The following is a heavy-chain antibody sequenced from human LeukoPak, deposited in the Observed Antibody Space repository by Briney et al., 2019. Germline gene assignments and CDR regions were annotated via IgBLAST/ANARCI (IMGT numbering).Heavy chain of an antibody. V-gene: IGHV3-23*01. CDR3: AKSPPLPFHDFWSGYEYYYYMDV. CDR1: GFTFSSYA. D-gene: IGHD3-3*01. Sequence: GGSLRLSCAASGFTFSSYAMSWVRQAPGKGLEWVSAISGSGGSTYYADSVKGRFTISRDNSKNTLYLQMNSLRAEDTAVYYCAKSPPLPFHDFWSGYEYYYYMDVWGKGTTVTVSS. J-gene: IGHJ6*03. CDR2: ISGSGGST.